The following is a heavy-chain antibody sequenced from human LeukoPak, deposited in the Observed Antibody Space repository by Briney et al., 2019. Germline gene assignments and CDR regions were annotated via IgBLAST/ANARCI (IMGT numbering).Heavy chain of an antibody. CDR2: IRYQGNEK. J-gene: IGHJ4*02. D-gene: IGHD6-13*01. Sequence: PGGSLRLSCAASGFTFNNYGMHWVRQAPGKGLEWVAFIRYQGNEKYYADSVKGRFTISRDNSKNTLYLQMNSLRAEDTAVYYCAKSPRVYPSFFDYWGQGTLVTVSS. CDR1: GFTFNNYG. CDR3: AKSPRVYPSFFDY. V-gene: IGHV3-30*02.